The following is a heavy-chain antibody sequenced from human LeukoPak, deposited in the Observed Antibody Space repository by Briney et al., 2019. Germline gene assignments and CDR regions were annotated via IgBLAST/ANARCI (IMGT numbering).Heavy chain of an antibody. D-gene: IGHD3-22*01. CDR2: ISGGGGST. Sequence: GGSLRLSCAASGFTFSSYAMSWVRQAPGKGLEWVSAISGGGGSTYYADSVKGRFTISRDNAENSLYLQMNSLRAEDTAVYYCASNYYDSSGYYNYWGQGTLVTVSS. J-gene: IGHJ4*02. V-gene: IGHV3-23*01. CDR3: ASNYYDSSGYYNY. CDR1: GFTFSSYA.